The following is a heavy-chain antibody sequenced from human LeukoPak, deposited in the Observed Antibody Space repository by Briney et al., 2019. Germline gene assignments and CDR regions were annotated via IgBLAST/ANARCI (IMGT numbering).Heavy chain of an antibody. V-gene: IGHV1-2*02. CDR3: ARVDMATVTIDY. CDR1: VYTLTDYY. D-gene: IGHD4-17*01. CDR2: TNPHIGET. Sequence: APVRVSCKAYVYTLTDYYMHWVRHAPGQGLEWMGWTNPHIGETNLAQKFQGRVTMTRDTSINTAYIELTRLTSDDSAVYYCARVDMATVTIDYWGQGTLVTVSS. J-gene: IGHJ4*02.